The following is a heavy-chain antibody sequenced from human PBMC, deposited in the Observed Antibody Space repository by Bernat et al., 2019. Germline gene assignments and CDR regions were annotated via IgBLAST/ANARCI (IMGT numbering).Heavy chain of an antibody. CDR1: RFTFSSYG. V-gene: IGHV3-33*01. J-gene: IGHJ4*02. Sequence: QVQLVESGGGVVQPGRSLRLSCAASRFTFSSYGMYWVRQAPGKGLEWVAVIWYDGSNKYYGDSVKGRFHITRDNSTNTMYLQMNSLRAEDTGVYFCARGGSSSWYADLYWGQGTRVT. CDR3: ARGGSSSWYADLY. D-gene: IGHD6-13*01. CDR2: IWYDGSNK.